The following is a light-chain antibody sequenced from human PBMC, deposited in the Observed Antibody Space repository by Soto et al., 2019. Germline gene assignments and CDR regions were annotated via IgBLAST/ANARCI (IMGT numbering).Light chain of an antibody. Sequence: QSALTQPASVSGSPGQSITISCTGTSSDVGGYNYVSWYQQHPGKAPKLMIYEVSNRPSGVSNRFSGSKSGNTASLTISGLQAEDEADYYCTSYTSRSPDWMIGGGTKLTVL. CDR3: TSYTSRSPDWM. CDR1: SSDVGGYNY. CDR2: EVS. V-gene: IGLV2-14*01. J-gene: IGLJ3*02.